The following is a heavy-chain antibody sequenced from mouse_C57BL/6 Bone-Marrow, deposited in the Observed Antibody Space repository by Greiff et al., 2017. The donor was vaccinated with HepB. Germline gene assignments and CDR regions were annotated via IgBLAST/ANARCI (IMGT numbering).Heavy chain of an antibody. CDR3: TNLSYYFDY. V-gene: IGHV14-4*01. Sequence: EVKLMESGAELVRPGASVKLSCTASGFNIKDDYMHWVKQRPEQGLEWIGWIDPENGDTEYASKFQGKATITADTSSNTAYLQLSSLTSEDTAVYYCTNLSYYFDYWGQGTTLTVSS. CDR1: GFNIKDDY. CDR2: IDPENGDT. J-gene: IGHJ2*01.